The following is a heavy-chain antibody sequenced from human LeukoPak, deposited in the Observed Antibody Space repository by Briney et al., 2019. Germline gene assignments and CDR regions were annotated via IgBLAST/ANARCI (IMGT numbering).Heavy chain of an antibody. V-gene: IGHV4-59*01. D-gene: IGHD6-6*01. Sequence: SETLSLTCTVSGGSISRYYWSWIRQPPGKGLEWIGNIYHSGSPNYNPSLKSRDTIAVDTSKNQFSLNLSSVTAADTAVYYCARWACSTSSRAFDIWGQGTMVTVSS. CDR2: IYHSGSP. CDR1: GGSISRYY. J-gene: IGHJ3*02. CDR3: ARWACSTSSRAFDI.